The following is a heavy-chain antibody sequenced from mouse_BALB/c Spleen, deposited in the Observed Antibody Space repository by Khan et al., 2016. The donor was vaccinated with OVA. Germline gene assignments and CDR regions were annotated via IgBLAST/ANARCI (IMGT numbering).Heavy chain of an antibody. D-gene: IGHD1-1*01. V-gene: IGHV1-20*02. Sequence: EVQLQQSGPELVKPGASVKISCKASGYSFTGYFMNWVMQSHGKRLEWIGRINPHIGETFYNQKFTDKATLTVDESSTTAHMELRSLASEDSAVYYCARKIGSDFDYWGQGTTLTVSS. CDR1: GYSFTGYF. CDR2: INPHIGET. J-gene: IGHJ2*01. CDR3: ARKIGSDFDY.